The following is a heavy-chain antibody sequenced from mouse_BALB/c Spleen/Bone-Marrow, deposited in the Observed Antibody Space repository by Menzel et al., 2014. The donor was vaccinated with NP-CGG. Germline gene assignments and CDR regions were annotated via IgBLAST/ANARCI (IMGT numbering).Heavy chain of an antibody. CDR1: GYAFTSYN. D-gene: IGHD2-1*01. CDR2: IDPYNGVT. Sequence: EVQGVESGPELVKPGASVKVSCKASGYAFTSYNMYWVKQSHGKSLEWIGYIDPYNGVTSYNQKFKGKATLTVDKSSSTAYMHLNSPTSEDSAVYYCAREDGNYWYFDVWGAGTTVTVSS. V-gene: IGHV1S135*01. J-gene: IGHJ1*01. CDR3: AREDGNYWYFDV.